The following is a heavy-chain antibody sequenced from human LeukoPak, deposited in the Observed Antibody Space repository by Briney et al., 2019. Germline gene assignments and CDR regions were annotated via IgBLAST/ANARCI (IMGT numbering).Heavy chain of an antibody. Sequence: PGGSLRLSCAASGFTFSSYAMHWVRQAPGKGLEWVAVISYDGSNKYYADSVKGRFTSSRDSSKKTVYLQMNSLRAEDTAVYYCAKNGEPHYYMDVLGKGTTVTVSS. V-gene: IGHV3-30-3*02. D-gene: IGHD1-14*01. CDR2: ISYDGSNK. CDR1: GFTFSSYA. J-gene: IGHJ6*03. CDR3: AKNGEPHYYMDV.